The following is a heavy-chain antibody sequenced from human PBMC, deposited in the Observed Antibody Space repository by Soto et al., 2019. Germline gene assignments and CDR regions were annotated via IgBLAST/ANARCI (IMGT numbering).Heavy chain of an antibody. CDR2: ISSSGRDI. V-gene: IGHV3-21*01. CDR1: RFSFSMYS. CDR3: TSRHSYDSSGNFY. D-gene: IGHD3-22*01. J-gene: IGHJ4*02. Sequence: PGGTLRLSCAASRFSFSMYSMTWVRQAPGKGLEWVSSISSSGRDIFYSDSVKGRFTISRDNAENSLYLQMNSLRAEDTAVYFCTSRHSYDSSGNFYWGQGTLFTVFS.